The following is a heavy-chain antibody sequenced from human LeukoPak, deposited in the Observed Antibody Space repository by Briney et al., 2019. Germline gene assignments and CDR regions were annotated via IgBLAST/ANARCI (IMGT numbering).Heavy chain of an antibody. CDR3: AREGDYSNLFDY. J-gene: IGHJ4*02. CDR1: GGSISSYY. D-gene: IGHD4-11*01. Sequence: PSETLSLTCTVSGGSISSYYWSWIRQPPGKGLEWIGYIYYSGSTNYNPSLKSRVTMSVDTSKNQFSLKLSSVTAADTAVYYCAREGDYSNLFDYWGQGTLVTVSS. V-gene: IGHV4-59*12. CDR2: IYYSGST.